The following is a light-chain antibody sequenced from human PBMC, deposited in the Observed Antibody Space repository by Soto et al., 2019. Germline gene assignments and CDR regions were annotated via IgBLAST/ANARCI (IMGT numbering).Light chain of an antibody. CDR2: GNS. CDR3: QSYDSSLSGSVV. J-gene: IGLJ2*01. V-gene: IGLV1-40*01. Sequence: QPVLTQPPSVSGAPGQRVTISCTGSSSNIGAGYDVQWYQQLPGTAPKLLMYGNSNRPSGVPDRFSGSKSGTSASLAITGLQAEDEADYYCQSYDSSLSGSVVFGGGTKVTVL. CDR1: SSNIGAGYD.